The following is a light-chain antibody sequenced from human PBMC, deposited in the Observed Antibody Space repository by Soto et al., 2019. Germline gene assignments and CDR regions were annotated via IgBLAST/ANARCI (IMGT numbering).Light chain of an antibody. Sequence: DIVMTQSPLSLPVTPGEPASISCRSSQSLLHSNGYNYLDWYLQKPGQSPQLLIYLGSNRASGVPDRFSGSGSGTDFTLKISRVEAEDVGVYYCMQAIQTGVTFGAGTKVDIK. CDR3: MQAIQTGVT. CDR1: QSLLHSNGYNY. V-gene: IGKV2-28*01. J-gene: IGKJ3*01. CDR2: LGS.